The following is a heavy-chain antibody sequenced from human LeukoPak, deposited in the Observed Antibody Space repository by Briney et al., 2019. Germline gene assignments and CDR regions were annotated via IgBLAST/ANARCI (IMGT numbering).Heavy chain of an antibody. V-gene: IGHV1-69*13. Sequence: GASVKVSCKASGDTFSSYAISWVRQAPGQGLEWMGGIIPIFGTANYAQKFQGRVTITADESTSTAYMELSSLRSEDTAVYYCAREREGLELEAGTTRAFDIWGQGTMVTVSS. CDR3: AREREGLELEAGTTRAFDI. CDR2: IIPIFGTA. D-gene: IGHD1-7*01. CDR1: GDTFSSYA. J-gene: IGHJ3*02.